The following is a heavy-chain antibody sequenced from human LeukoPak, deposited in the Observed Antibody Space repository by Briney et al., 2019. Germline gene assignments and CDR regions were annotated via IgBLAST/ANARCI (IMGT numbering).Heavy chain of an antibody. CDR2: IYSGGST. J-gene: IGHJ6*03. V-gene: IGHV3-53*01. Sequence: PGGSLRLSCAASGFTFRSNYMSWVRQAPGKGLEWVSVIYSGGSTYYADSVKGRFTISRDNSKNTLYLQMNSLSAEDTAVYYCARVTGLGTYYYYYYMDVWGKGTTVTVSS. CDR1: GFTFRSNY. D-gene: IGHD3-16*01. CDR3: ARVTGLGTYYYYYYMDV.